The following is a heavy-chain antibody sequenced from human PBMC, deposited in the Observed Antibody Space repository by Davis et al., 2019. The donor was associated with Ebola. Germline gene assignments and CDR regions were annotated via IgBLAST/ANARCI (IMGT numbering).Heavy chain of an antibody. Sequence: ASVKVSCKASGYTFTSYDINWVRQATGQGLEWMGWMNPNSGNTGYAQKFQGRVTITRNTSISTAYMELSSLRSEDTAVYYCAVLSYDFWSGYDFDYWGQGTLVTVSS. J-gene: IGHJ4*02. CDR3: AVLSYDFWSGYDFDY. CDR1: GYTFTSYD. CDR2: MNPNSGNT. V-gene: IGHV1-8*03. D-gene: IGHD3-3*01.